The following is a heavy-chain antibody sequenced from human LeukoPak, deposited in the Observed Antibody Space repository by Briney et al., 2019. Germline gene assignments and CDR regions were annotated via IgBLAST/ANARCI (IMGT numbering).Heavy chain of an antibody. CDR1: GGSTSSYY. CDR2: LYHSGKT. V-gene: IGHV4-59*03. J-gene: IGHJ3*02. CDR3: ARHQKDSYDSIFHAFEI. D-gene: IGHD3-22*01. Sequence: SESLSLTCAVSGGSTSSYYWSWIRQPPGRGLEWIGCLYHSGKTIYNPSLKSRVTISVDTSKNQFSLMLNSVTAADTATYYCARHQKDSYDSIFHAFEIWGQGTMATVSS.